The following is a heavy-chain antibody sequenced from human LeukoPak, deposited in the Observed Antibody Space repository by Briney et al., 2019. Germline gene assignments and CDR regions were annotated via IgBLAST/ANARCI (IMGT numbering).Heavy chain of an antibody. CDR1: GFTFSDYY. D-gene: IGHD3-10*02. Sequence: GGSLRLSCAASGFTFSDYYMSWIRQAPGKGLEWVSYISSSGSTIYYADSVKGRFTISRDNAKNSLYLQMNSLRAEDTAVYYCARVRVFHVRGVTYYYGMDVWGQGTTVTVSS. CDR2: ISSSGSTI. V-gene: IGHV3-11*01. J-gene: IGHJ6*02. CDR3: ARVRVFHVRGVTYYYGMDV.